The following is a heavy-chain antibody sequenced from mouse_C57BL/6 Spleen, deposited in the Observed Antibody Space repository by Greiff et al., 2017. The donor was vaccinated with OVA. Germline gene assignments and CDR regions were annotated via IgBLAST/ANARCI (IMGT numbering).Heavy chain of an antibody. CDR2: IDPSDSET. CDR3: ARSSDGGAY. CDR1: GYTFTSYW. J-gene: IGHJ3*01. V-gene: IGHV1-52*01. Sequence: VQLQQPGAELVRPGSSVKLSCKASGYTFTSYWMHWVKQRPIQGLEWIGNIDPSDSETPYNQKFKDKATLTVDKSSSTAYMQLSSLTSEDSAVYYCARSSDGGAYWGQGTLVTVSA. D-gene: IGHD1-1*02.